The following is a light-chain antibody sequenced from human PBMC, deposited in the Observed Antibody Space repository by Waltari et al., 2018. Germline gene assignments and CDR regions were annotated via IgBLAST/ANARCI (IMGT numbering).Light chain of an antibody. J-gene: IGLJ3*02. CDR1: TLPNEY. CDR3: QSSDSSGSYVL. CDR2: KDS. V-gene: IGLV3-25*03. Sequence: SYGLTQAPSVSVSPGQTARLTCSGDTLPNEYAYWYQQKPGQAPVLVIYKDSERPSGIPERFSGSRAGTTVALTINGVQAEDEAEYYCQSSDSSGSYVLFGGGTKLTVL.